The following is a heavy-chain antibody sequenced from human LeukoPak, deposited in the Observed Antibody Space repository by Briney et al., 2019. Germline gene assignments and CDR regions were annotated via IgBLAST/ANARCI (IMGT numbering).Heavy chain of an antibody. CDR3: ARGRYSYGYCDY. CDR2: ISAYTGNT. V-gene: IGHV1-18*01. Sequence: GASVRVSCKASGYTFTIYGISWVRQAPGQGLEWMGWISAYTGNTNYAQRLQGRVTMTTDTPTSTAYMELRSLRSDDTAVYYCARGRYSYGYCDYWGRGTLVTVSS. CDR1: GYTFTIYG. J-gene: IGHJ4*02. D-gene: IGHD5-18*01.